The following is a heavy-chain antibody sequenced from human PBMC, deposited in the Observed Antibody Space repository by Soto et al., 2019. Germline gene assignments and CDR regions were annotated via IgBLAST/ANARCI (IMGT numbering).Heavy chain of an antibody. CDR3: TRAVTPRSN. CDR1: GFTFSSYW. J-gene: IGHJ4*02. D-gene: IGHD4-17*01. CDR2: INTDGSST. Sequence: GGSLRLSCAASGFTFSSYWMHWVRQAPEKGLVWVSRINTDGSSTDYADSVKGRFTISRDNAKNTLYLQMNSLRVEDTAVYYCTRAVTPRSNWGQGTLVTVSS. V-gene: IGHV3-74*01.